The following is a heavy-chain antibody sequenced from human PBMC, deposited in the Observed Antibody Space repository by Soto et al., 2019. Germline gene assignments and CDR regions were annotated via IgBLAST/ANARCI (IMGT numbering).Heavy chain of an antibody. CDR1: GGSFSGYY. CDR2: INHSGST. J-gene: IGHJ6*02. D-gene: IGHD2-15*01. Sequence: SETLSLTCAVYGGSFSGYYWSWIRQPPGKGLEWIGEINHSGSTNYNPSLKSRVTISVDTSKNQFSLKLSSVTAADTAVYYCARGGYCSGGSCYSLLPGYYGMDVWGQGTTVTVSS. CDR3: ARGGYCSGGSCYSLLPGYYGMDV. V-gene: IGHV4-34*01.